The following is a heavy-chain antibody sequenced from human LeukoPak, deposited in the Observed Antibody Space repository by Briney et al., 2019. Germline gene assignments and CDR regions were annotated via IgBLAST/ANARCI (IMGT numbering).Heavy chain of an antibody. V-gene: IGHV3-30*18. Sequence: GGSLRLSCAASGFTFSSYGMHWVRQAPGKGLEWVAVISYDGSNKYYADSVKGRFTISRDNSKKTLYLQMNSLRAEDTAVYYCAKDQNYYDSSGYYYFDYWGQGTLVTVSS. D-gene: IGHD3-22*01. J-gene: IGHJ4*02. CDR3: AKDQNYYDSSGYYYFDY. CDR1: GFTFSSYG. CDR2: ISYDGSNK.